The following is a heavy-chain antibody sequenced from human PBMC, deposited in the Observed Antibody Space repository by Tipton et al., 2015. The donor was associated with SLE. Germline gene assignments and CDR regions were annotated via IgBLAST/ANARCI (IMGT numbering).Heavy chain of an antibody. CDR1: GGSISFDY. J-gene: IGHJ4*02. D-gene: IGHD3-16*01. Sequence: LSLTCTVSGGSISFDYWSWIRQSAGRGLEWIGRIYSSGDRDYNPSLRSRVTMSVDTSKNQFSLNLRSVTAADTAVYYCTKVGGSGHFDYWGQGTLVTVSS. V-gene: IGHV4-4*07. CDR3: TKVGGSGHFDY. CDR2: IYSSGDR.